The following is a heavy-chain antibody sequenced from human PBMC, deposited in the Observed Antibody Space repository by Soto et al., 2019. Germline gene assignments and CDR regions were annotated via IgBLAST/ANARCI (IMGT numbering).Heavy chain of an antibody. Sequence: EVQLVESGGGLVKPGGSLRLSCAASGLTFSNAWMSWVRQAPGKGLEWVGRIKSKTDGETTDYAAPVKGRFTISRDDSKHTLYLQMNSLKTEDPAVYYCITEAAGTFDFWGQGTLVTVSS. CDR1: GLTFSNAW. D-gene: IGHD6-13*01. CDR2: IKSKTDGETT. J-gene: IGHJ4*02. CDR3: ITEAAGTFDF. V-gene: IGHV3-15*01.